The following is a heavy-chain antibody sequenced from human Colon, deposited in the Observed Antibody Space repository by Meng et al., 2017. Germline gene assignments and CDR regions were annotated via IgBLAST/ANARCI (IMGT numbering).Heavy chain of an antibody. V-gene: IGHV1-46*01. CDR3: ATGGSSKSPPRNY. CDR1: SHIFTSYY. CDR2: AHPHAGKV. Sequence: QFVHSGSEYKDPGSSVKISCKASSHIFTSYYMHWVRHAPEQALEWMEVAHPHAGKVTSPHRFQGRVTMTRDTPTSTVYMELSDLTSEYTAVYYCATGGSSKSPPRNYWGQGTLVTVSS. J-gene: IGHJ4*02. D-gene: IGHD6-19*01.